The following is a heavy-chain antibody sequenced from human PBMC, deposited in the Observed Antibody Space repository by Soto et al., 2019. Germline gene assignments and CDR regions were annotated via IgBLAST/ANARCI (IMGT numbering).Heavy chain of an antibody. CDR3: ARDKADRSCTSTSCYSPLDY. J-gene: IGHJ4*02. D-gene: IGHD2-2*02. V-gene: IGHV3-48*02. CDR2: ISSSSDTI. CDR1: GFTFSSYS. Sequence: HPGGSLRLSCAASGFTFSSYSMNWVRQAPGKGLEWVSYISSSSDTIHYADSVKGRLTSSRDNAKSSLYLQMNSLSDDDTAVYYCARDKADRSCTSTSCYSPLDYWGQGTLVTVSS.